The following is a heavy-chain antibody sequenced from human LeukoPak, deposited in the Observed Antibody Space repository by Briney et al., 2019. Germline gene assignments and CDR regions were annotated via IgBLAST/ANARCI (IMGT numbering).Heavy chain of an antibody. J-gene: IGHJ4*02. V-gene: IGHV4-34*01. Sequence: SETLSLTCAVSGGSISSGGYYWSWIRQPPGKGLEWIGEINHSGSTNYNPSLKSRVTISVDTSKNQFSLKLSSVTAADTAVYYCARGRIVATANPFDYWGQGTLVTVSS. CDR1: GGSISSGGYY. CDR3: ARGRIVATANPFDY. D-gene: IGHD5-12*01. CDR2: INHSGST.